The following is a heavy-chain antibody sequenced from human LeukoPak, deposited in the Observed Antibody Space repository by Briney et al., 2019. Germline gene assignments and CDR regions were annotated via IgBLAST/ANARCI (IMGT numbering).Heavy chain of an antibody. Sequence: ASVKVSCKASGYTFTSYNINWVRQATGQGLEWMGWMNPNSGNTGYAQKFQGRVTMTRNTSISTAYMELSSLRSEDTAVYYCASARTYCGGDCYSGDAFDIWGQGTMVTVSS. CDR2: MNPNSGNT. J-gene: IGHJ3*02. CDR1: GYTFTSYN. V-gene: IGHV1-8*01. CDR3: ASARTYCGGDCYSGDAFDI. D-gene: IGHD2-21*02.